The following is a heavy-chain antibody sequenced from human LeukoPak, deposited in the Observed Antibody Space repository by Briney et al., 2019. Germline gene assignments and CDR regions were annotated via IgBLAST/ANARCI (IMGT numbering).Heavy chain of an antibody. V-gene: IGHV3-30-3*01. CDR3: ARSLGLGFGESLEYYFDY. D-gene: IGHD3-10*01. Sequence: GGTLRLSCAAAGFTFSSYAMHWVRQAPGKGREWVAVISYDGSNKYYADSVKGRFTISRDNSKNTLYLQMNSLRAEDTAVYYCARSLGLGFGESLEYYFDYWGQGTLVTVSP. CDR2: ISYDGSNK. J-gene: IGHJ4*02. CDR1: GFTFSSYA.